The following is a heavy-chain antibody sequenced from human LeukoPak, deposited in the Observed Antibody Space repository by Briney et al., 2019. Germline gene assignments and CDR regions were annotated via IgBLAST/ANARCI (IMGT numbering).Heavy chain of an antibody. D-gene: IGHD3-22*01. CDR3: AGGTYYYDSSGYSHFDY. CDR1: GGTFSSYA. J-gene: IGHJ4*02. Sequence: ASVTVSCTASGGTFSSYAISWVRQAPRQGLEWMGGIIPIFGTANYAQKFQGRVTITTDESTSTAYMELSSLRSEDTAVYYCAGGTYYYDSSGYSHFDYWGQGTLVTVSS. V-gene: IGHV1-69*05. CDR2: IIPIFGTA.